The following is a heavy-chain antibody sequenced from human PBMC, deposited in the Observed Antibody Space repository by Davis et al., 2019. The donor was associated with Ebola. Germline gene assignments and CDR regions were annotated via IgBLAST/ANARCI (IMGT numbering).Heavy chain of an antibody. CDR3: ARERNIVVVVAATLPYYYYGMDV. CDR1: GYTFTSYG. Sequence: AASVKVSCKASGYTFTSYGFSWVRQAPGQGLEWMGWISAYNGNTNYAQKFQGRVTMTRNTSISTAYVELSSLRSEDTAVYYCARERNIVVVVAATLPYYYYGMDVWGKGTTVTVSS. J-gene: IGHJ6*04. CDR2: ISAYNGNT. D-gene: IGHD2-15*01. V-gene: IGHV1-18*04.